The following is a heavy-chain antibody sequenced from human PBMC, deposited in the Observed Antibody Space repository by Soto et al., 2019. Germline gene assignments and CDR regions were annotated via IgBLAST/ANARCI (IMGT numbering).Heavy chain of an antibody. CDR2: INAGDGNT. Sequence: ASVKVSCKASGYTFTSYAMHWVRQAPGQRLEWMGWINAGDGNTNYSQTFQGRVTITRDTSASTAYMELSGLRSEDTAVYYCARDQGYYDGGRDPWGPGTLVTVSS. CDR1: GYTFTSYA. D-gene: IGHD3-22*01. J-gene: IGHJ5*02. CDR3: ARDQGYYDGGRDP. V-gene: IGHV1-3*01.